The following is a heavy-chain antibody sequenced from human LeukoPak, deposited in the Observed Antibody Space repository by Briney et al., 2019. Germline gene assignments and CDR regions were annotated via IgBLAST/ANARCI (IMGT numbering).Heavy chain of an antibody. CDR3: ASLGPLRYSSGWYIVY. J-gene: IGHJ4*02. D-gene: IGHD6-19*01. CDR1: GYSFTSYW. V-gene: IGHV5-51*01. Sequence: GESLKISCKGSGYSFTSYWIGWVRQMPGKGLEWMGIIYPGDSDTRYSPSFQGQVTISADKSISTAYLQWSSLKASDTAMYYCASLGPLRYSSGWYIVYWGQGTLVTVSS. CDR2: IYPGDSDT.